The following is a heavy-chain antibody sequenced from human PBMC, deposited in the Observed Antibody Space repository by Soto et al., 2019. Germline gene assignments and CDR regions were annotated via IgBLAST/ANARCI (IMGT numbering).Heavy chain of an antibody. D-gene: IGHD3-22*01. CDR3: ARVYHSSGYYLYYYYGMDV. CDR1: GYTFTSYD. J-gene: IGHJ6*02. Sequence: QVQLVQSGAEVKKPGASVKVSCKASGYTFTSYDINWVRQATGQGLEWMGWMNPNSGNTGYAQKFQGRVTMTRNTSISTAYREPRSLRSEDTAVYYCARVYHSSGYYLYYYYGMDVWGQGTTVTVSS. CDR2: MNPNSGNT. V-gene: IGHV1-8*01.